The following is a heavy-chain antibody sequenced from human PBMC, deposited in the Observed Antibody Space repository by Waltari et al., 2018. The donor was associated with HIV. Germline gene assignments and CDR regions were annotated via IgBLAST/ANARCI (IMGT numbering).Heavy chain of an antibody. CDR1: GFTFSSSA. D-gene: IGHD2-21*01. CDR2: IRGSGGST. Sequence: EVRLLETGGGLVQRGGCLRLSCAASGFTFSSSAMSWVRQAPGKGLEWVSAIRGSGGSTYDADSVKGRFTISRDNSKNTLYLQMNSLRAEDTAVYYCAKGCGSGYYYYGMDVWGQGTTVTVSS. V-gene: IGHV3-23*01. J-gene: IGHJ6*02. CDR3: AKGCGSGYYYYGMDV.